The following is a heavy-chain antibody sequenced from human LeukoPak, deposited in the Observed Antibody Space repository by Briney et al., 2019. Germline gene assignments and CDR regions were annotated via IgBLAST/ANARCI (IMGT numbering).Heavy chain of an antibody. J-gene: IGHJ3*02. D-gene: IGHD7-27*01. Sequence: PGGSLRLSCAASGFTFSSYAMHWVRQAPGKGLEWVAVISYDGSNKYYADSVKGRFTISRDNSKNTLYLQMNSLRAEDTAVYYCAKVNFEYSPGDGDAFDIWGQGTMVTVSS. CDR1: GFTFSSYA. CDR2: ISYDGSNK. CDR3: AKVNFEYSPGDGDAFDI. V-gene: IGHV3-30-3*01.